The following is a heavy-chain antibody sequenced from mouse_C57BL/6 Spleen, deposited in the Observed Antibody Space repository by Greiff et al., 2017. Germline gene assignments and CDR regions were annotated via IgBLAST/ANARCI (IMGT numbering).Heavy chain of an antibody. CDR1: GYAFSSYW. CDR3: ARRGGSSPYYAMDY. V-gene: IGHV1-80*01. CDR2: IYPGDGDT. Sequence: VQLQESGAELVKPGASVKISCKASGYAFSSYWMNWVKQRPGKGLEWIGQIYPGDGDTTYNGKFKGKATLTADKSSSTAYMQLSSLTSEDSAVXFCARRGGSSPYYAMDYWGQGTSVTVSS. J-gene: IGHJ4*01. D-gene: IGHD1-1*01.